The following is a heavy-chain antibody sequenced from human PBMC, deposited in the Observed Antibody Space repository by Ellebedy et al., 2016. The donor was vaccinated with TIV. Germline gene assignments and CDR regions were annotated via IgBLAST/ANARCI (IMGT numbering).Heavy chain of an antibody. CDR3: AKGRGGGSDSSAPRYYFDY. D-gene: IGHD3-22*01. CDR1: GFTFSSFA. Sequence: PGGSLRLSCAASGFTFSSFAMTWVRQAPGKGLEWVSTISHTCSRTYYTDSVEGRFIISRDTSKKTLYLQMNGLRAEDTAIYYCAKGRGGGSDSSAPRYYFDYWGLGTLVTVSS. V-gene: IGHV3-23*01. CDR2: ISHTCSRT. J-gene: IGHJ4*02.